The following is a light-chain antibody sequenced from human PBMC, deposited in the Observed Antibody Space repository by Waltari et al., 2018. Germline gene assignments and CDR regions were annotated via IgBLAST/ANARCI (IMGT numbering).Light chain of an antibody. CDR1: QPIGIY. Sequence: DIQMTQSPSSLSASVGDRVTITCRASQPIGIYLNWYQQKPGKAPSLLIYAAASLQGGVPARFSGGGSGTDFTLTISRLQPEDFASYYCQQSYSNPLTFGGGTKVEIK. J-gene: IGKJ4*01. CDR3: QQSYSNPLT. V-gene: IGKV1-39*01. CDR2: AAA.